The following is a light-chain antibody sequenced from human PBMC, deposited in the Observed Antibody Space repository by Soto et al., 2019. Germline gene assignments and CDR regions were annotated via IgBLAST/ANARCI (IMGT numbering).Light chain of an antibody. J-gene: IGKJ1*01. CDR1: QEIGSY. Sequence: QLTQSTTSLSASDGDSVTITCRASQEIGSYLAWYQQRPGKAPKLLIYAASTLESEVPPRFSGSGSETDFTLAISSLQPEDSATYYCQQYSTYTPRPFGQGTKVDI. V-gene: IGKV1-9*01. CDR3: QQYSTYTPRP. CDR2: AAS.